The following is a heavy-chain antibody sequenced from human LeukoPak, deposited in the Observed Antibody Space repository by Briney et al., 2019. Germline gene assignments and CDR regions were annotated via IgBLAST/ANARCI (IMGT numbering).Heavy chain of an antibody. D-gene: IGHD2-2*02. J-gene: IGHJ4*02. CDR1: GFTFSSYE. Sequence: GGSLRLTCAASGFTFSSYEMNWVRQAPGKGLEWVSYVSSSGRTIYYADSVKGRFTISRDNAKNSLYLQMNSLRAEDTAVYYCARAAYDLYDYWGQGTLVTVSS. CDR3: ARAAYDLYDY. CDR2: VSSSGRTI. V-gene: IGHV3-48*03.